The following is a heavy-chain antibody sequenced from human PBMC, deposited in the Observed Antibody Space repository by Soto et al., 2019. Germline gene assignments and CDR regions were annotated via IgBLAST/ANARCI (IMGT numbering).Heavy chain of an antibody. D-gene: IGHD3-22*01. J-gene: IGHJ4*02. CDR1: GYTFTSYA. V-gene: IGHV1-3*01. CDR2: INAGNGNT. Sequence: QVQLVQSGAEVKKPGASVKVSCKASGYTFTSYAMHWVRQAPGQRLEWMGWINAGNGNTKYSQQFQGRVTITRDTSASTAYMELSSLRSEDTAVYYCAKDYYDSSGYYPPALLFDYWGQGTLGTVSS. CDR3: AKDYYDSSGYYPPALLFDY.